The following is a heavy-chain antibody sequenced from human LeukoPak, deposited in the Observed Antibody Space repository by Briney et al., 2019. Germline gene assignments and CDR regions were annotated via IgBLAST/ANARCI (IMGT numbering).Heavy chain of an antibody. V-gene: IGHV4-39*07. CDR3: ARDGSGSYYYYYMDV. CDR2: ISYSGST. D-gene: IGHD3-10*01. CDR1: GGSISSSSYY. Sequence: SETLSLTCTVSGGSISSSSYYWGWIRQPPGKGLEWIGSISYSGSTYYNPSLKSRVTISVDTSKNQFSLKLSSVTAADTAVYYCARDGSGSYYYYYMDVWGKGTTVTISS. J-gene: IGHJ6*03.